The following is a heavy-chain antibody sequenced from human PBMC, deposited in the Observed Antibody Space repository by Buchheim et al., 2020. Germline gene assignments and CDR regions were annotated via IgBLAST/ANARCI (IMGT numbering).Heavy chain of an antibody. J-gene: IGHJ6*02. CDR2: INPNSGGT. D-gene: IGHD6-13*01. Sequence: QVQLVQSGAEVKKPGASVKVSCKASGYTFTGYYMHWVRQAPGQGLEWMGWINPNSGGTNYAQKFQGRVTMTRDTASSTAYLELSRLRSDDTAVYYCARDLSSGSSWYYGSYYYYGMDVWGQGTT. V-gene: IGHV1-2*02. CDR1: GYTFTGYY. CDR3: ARDLSSGSSWYYGSYYYYGMDV.